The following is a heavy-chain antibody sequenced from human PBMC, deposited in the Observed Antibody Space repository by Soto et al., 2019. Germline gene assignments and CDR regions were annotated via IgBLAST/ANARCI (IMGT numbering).Heavy chain of an antibody. J-gene: IGHJ4*02. Sequence: QVQVVQSGAEVKKPGASVKVSCKVSGYTLTDLAMHWVRQAPGKGLEWVGGFDPEDGETIYAQKFQGRVTMTEDTSTATAYVGVSSLRSEGTAVDFCATRGTRWRQSPFDYWGQETRVTVSS. CDR1: GYTLTDLA. CDR3: ATRGTRWRQSPFDY. D-gene: IGHD1-1*01. CDR2: FDPEDGET. V-gene: IGHV1-24*01.